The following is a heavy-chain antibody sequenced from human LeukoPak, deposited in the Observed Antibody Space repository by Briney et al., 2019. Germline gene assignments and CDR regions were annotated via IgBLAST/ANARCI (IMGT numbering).Heavy chain of an antibody. J-gene: IGHJ6*02. CDR2: ISSSGSTI. V-gene: IGHV3-48*03. Sequence: PGGSLRLSCAASGFTFSSYEMSWVRQAPGQGLEWVSCISSSGSTIYYADSVKGRFTISRDNAKNSLYLQMNSLRAEDTAVYYCARDLGYSSSWYYYYGMDVWGQGTTVTVSS. D-gene: IGHD6-13*01. CDR3: ARDLGYSSSWYYYYGMDV. CDR1: GFTFSSYE.